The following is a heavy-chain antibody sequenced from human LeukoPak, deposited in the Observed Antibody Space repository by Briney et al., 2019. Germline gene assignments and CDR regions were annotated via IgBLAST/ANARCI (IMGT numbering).Heavy chain of an antibody. V-gene: IGHV4-34*01. D-gene: IGHD6-19*01. Sequence: SETLSLTCAVYGGSFSGYYWSWIRQPPGKGLEWIGEINHSGSTNCNPSLKSRVTISVDTSKNQFSLKLSSVTAADTAVYYCARKNRQWLVATKGHFDYWGQGTLVTVSS. CDR2: INHSGST. CDR3: ARKNRQWLVATKGHFDY. J-gene: IGHJ4*02. CDR1: GGSFSGYY.